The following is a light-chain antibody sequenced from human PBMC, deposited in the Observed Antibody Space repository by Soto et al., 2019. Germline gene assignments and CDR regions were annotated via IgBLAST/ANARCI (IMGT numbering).Light chain of an antibody. CDR2: GAS. V-gene: IGKV3-20*01. J-gene: IGKJ4*01. CDR1: QSVSSSY. Sequence: EIVLTQSPGTLSLSPGERATLSCRAGQSVSSSYLAWYQQKPGQAPRLLIYGASSRATGIPDRFSGSGSGTDSTLTISRLEPEDFAVYYCQQYGSSLFGGGTKV. CDR3: QQYGSSL.